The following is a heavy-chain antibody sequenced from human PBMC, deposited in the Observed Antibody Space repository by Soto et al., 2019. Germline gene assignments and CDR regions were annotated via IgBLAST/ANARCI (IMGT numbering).Heavy chain of an antibody. Sequence: ASVKVSWKASGYTFTSYAIGWVRQAPGQGLEWMGWISAYNGNTNYAQKLQGRVTMTTDTSTSTAYMELGSLRSDDTAVYYCVRDASSGYRGWWDPWGQGTLVTVSS. J-gene: IGHJ5*02. CDR2: ISAYNGNT. D-gene: IGHD5-18*01. CDR1: GYTFTSYA. CDR3: VRDASSGYRGWWDP. V-gene: IGHV1-18*04.